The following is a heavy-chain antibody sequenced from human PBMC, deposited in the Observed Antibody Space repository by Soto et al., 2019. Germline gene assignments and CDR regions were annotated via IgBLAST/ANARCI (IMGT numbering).Heavy chain of an antibody. D-gene: IGHD6-19*01. CDR2: ISAYNGNT. V-gene: IGHV1-18*01. CDR1: GYTFTSYG. Sequence: ASVKVSCKASGYTFTSYGISWVRQAPGQGLEWMGWISAYNGNTNYAQKLQGRVTMTTDTATSTAYMELRILRSDDTAVYYCTGAGIAVAGTIWFDPWGQGTLVTVSS. J-gene: IGHJ5*02. CDR3: TGAGIAVAGTIWFDP.